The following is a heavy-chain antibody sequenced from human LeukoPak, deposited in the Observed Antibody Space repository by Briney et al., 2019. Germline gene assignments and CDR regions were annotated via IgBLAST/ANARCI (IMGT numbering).Heavy chain of an antibody. CDR2: VSYDGRNK. CDR1: GFTFSSFG. CDR3: AKGLTGIAVAGLDY. Sequence: GGSLRLSCAASGFTFSSFGMHWVRQAPGKGLEWVAVVSYDGRNKYYADSVKGRFTISRDNSKNTLYLQMNSLRAEDTAVYYCAKGLTGIAVAGLDYWGQGTLVTVSS. J-gene: IGHJ4*02. D-gene: IGHD6-19*01. V-gene: IGHV3-30*18.